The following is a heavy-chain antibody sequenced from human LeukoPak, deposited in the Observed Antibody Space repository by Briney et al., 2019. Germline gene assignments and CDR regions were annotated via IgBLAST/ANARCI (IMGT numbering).Heavy chain of an antibody. Sequence: PSQTLSLTCTVSGGSISSGDYYWSWIRQPPGKGLEWIGYIYYSGSTYYNPSLKGRVTISVDTSKNQFSLKLSSVTAADTAVYYCARDGYSYGYGWYFDLWGRGTLVTVSS. V-gene: IGHV4-30-4*08. D-gene: IGHD5-18*01. CDR3: ARDGYSYGYGWYFDL. J-gene: IGHJ2*01. CDR1: GGSISSGDYY. CDR2: IYYSGST.